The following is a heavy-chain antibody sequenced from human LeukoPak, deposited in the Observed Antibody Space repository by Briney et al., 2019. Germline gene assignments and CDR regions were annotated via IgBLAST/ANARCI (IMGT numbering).Heavy chain of an antibody. CDR2: IYPGDSDT. Sequence: GESLKISCKGSGYSFTSYWIGWVRQMPGKGLEWMGIIYPGDSDTRYSPSFQGQVTISADKSISTAYLQWSSLKASDTAMYYCARLVGYYDSSGYSPDWFDPWGQGTLVTVSS. V-gene: IGHV5-51*01. J-gene: IGHJ5*02. D-gene: IGHD3-22*01. CDR1: GYSFTSYW. CDR3: ARLVGYYDSSGYSPDWFDP.